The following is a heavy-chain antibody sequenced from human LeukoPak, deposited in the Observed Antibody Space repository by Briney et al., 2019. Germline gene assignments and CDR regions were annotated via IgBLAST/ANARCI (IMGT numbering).Heavy chain of an antibody. J-gene: IGHJ4*02. V-gene: IGHV3-23*01. CDR2: IVGGGHIT. D-gene: IGHD6-13*01. CDR3: ARGGHIAAAGTFDY. CDR1: GFRFSNYG. Sequence: PGGSLRLSCAASGFRFSNYGMNWVRLAPGKGLEWVSGIVGGGHITYYADSVKGRFTVSRDNSKNTLYLQMNSLRAEDTAVYYCARGGHIAAAGTFDYWGQGTLVTVSS.